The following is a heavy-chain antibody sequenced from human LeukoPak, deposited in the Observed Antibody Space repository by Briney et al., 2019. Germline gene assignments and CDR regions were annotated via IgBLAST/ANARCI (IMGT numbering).Heavy chain of an antibody. V-gene: IGHV4-39*01. CDR2: IYYSGST. J-gene: IGHJ6*03. CDR3: ASILRLLWCGETSRKGDGNMDV. CDR1: GGSICSSIYY. D-gene: IGHD3-10*01. Sequence: SETLSLTCTVSGGSICSSIYYWGWIRQPPGKGLEWIGSIYYSGSTYYNPSLKSRVTISVDTSKNQFSLKLSSVTAADTAVYYCASILRLLWCGETSRKGDGNMDVWGKGTTVTISS.